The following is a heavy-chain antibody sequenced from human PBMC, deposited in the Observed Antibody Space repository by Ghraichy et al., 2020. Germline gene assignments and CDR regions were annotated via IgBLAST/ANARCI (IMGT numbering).Heavy chain of an antibody. V-gene: IGHV3-48*02. CDR1: GFTFSIYS. CDR2: ITTDSTTI. CDR3: ARDSPNLSY. Sequence: GESLNISCAASGFTFSIYSMNWVRQAPGKGLEWISFITTDSTTIYYADSVKGRFTISRDNSRNSLYLQMNSLRDEDTAIYYCARDSPNLSYWGQGTLVTVSS. J-gene: IGHJ4*02.